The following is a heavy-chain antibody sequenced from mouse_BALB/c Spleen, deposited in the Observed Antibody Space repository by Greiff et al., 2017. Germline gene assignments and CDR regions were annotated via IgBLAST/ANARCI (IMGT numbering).Heavy chain of an antibody. CDR1: GFNIKDTY. CDR3: ARSPGGYYLYYFDY. Sequence: VQLQQSGAELVKPGASVKLSCTASGFNIKDTYMHWVKQRPEQGLEWIGRIDPANGNTKYDPKFQGKATITADTSSNTAYLQLSSLTSEDTAVYYCARSPGGYYLYYFDYWGQGTTLTVSS. D-gene: IGHD2-3*01. J-gene: IGHJ2*01. V-gene: IGHV14-3*02. CDR2: IDPANGNT.